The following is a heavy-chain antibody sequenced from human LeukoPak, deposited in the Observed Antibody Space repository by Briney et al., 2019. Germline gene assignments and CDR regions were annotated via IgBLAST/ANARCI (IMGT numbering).Heavy chain of an antibody. D-gene: IGHD3-3*01. CDR1: GFNFRFYA. V-gene: IGHV3-49*04. Sequence: GGSLRLSCAASGFNFRFYAMTWVRQAPGKGLEWVGFIRSKAYGGTTEYAASVKGRFTISRDDSKSIAYLQMNSLKPEDTAVYYCTRDFPAARITISPWGKGTTVTVSS. CDR3: TRDFPAARITISP. J-gene: IGHJ6*04. CDR2: IRSKAYGGTT.